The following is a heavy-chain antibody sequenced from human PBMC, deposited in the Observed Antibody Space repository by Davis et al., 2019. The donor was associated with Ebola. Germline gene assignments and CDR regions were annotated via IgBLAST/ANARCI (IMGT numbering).Heavy chain of an antibody. CDR1: GFTFSGSS. CDR2: IRTTAYNYAT. J-gene: IGHJ3*02. CDR3: ASMYCSSTSCYHDSFDN. D-gene: IGHD2-2*01. V-gene: IGHV3-73*01. Sequence: GGSLRLSCAASGFTFSGSSMQWVRQASGKGLEWVGRIRTTAYNYATVYPASVKGRFTISRDDAKNSLYLQMNRVRAEDTAVYYCASMYCSSTSCYHDSFDNWGQGTMVTVSS.